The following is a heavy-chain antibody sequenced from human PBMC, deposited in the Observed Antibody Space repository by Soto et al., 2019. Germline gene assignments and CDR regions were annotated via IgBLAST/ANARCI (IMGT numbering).Heavy chain of an antibody. CDR3: ARDQTKWLTDAFDI. D-gene: IGHD5-12*01. V-gene: IGHV1-18*01. Sequence: HVQLVQSGAEVKKPGASLKVSCKASGYTFISYGVSWVRQAPGQGLEWLGWISPYNGNTNYAQKFQGRITMTTDTSTSTVYMDLRSLITDDTAVDYWARDQTKWLTDAFDIWGQGTMVVVSS. J-gene: IGHJ3*02. CDR1: GYTFISYG. CDR2: ISPYNGNT.